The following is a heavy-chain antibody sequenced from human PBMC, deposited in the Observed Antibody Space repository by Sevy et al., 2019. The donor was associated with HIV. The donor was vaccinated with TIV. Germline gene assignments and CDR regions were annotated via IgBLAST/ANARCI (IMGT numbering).Heavy chain of an antibody. V-gene: IGHV4-59*01. J-gene: IGHJ4*02. Sequence: SETLSLTCSVSGGSISSYYWNWIRQPQGKGLERIGYIYSSGSTNHNPSLKSRITLSVDMSKNHFSLKLSSVTAAGRAVYYCARSHLAFCGGDCFSPYYFDSWGQGTLVTVSS. CDR3: ARSHLAFCGGDCFSPYYFDS. CDR2: IYSSGST. D-gene: IGHD2-21*01. CDR1: GGSISSYY.